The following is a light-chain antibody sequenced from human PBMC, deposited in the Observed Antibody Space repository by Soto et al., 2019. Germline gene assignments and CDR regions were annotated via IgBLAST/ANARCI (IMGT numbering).Light chain of an antibody. J-gene: IGLJ1*01. V-gene: IGLV2-14*01. CDR3: SSYTSSSTHVV. Sequence: QSVLTQPASVSGSPGQSITISCTGTSSDVGGYNYVSWYQQHPGKAPKLIIYEVSNRPSGVSNRFSGSKSGNTASLTISGLQAEHEADYYCSSYTSSSTHVVSGTGTKVTV. CDR1: SSDVGGYNY. CDR2: EVS.